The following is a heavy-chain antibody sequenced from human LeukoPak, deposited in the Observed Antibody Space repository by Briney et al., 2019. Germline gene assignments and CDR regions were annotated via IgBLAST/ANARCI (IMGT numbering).Heavy chain of an antibody. CDR2: ISKDGSNE. Sequence: AGGSLRLSCSASEFTFNNYGMHWVRQAPGKGLEWVALISKDGSNEYYADPVKGRFTISRDNSKNTLDLQMNSLRAEDTAVYYCAKDYEAYCGGDCYFGYFDYWGQGTLVTVSS. D-gene: IGHD2-21*01. J-gene: IGHJ4*02. CDR1: EFTFNNYG. CDR3: AKDYEAYCGGDCYFGYFDY. V-gene: IGHV3-30*18.